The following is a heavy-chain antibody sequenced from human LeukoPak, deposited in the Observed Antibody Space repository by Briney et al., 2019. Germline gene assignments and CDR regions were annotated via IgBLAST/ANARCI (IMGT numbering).Heavy chain of an antibody. V-gene: IGHV1-18*01. Sequence: ASLRVSCKTTGYTFVSYGINWVRQAPGRGLEWIGWISPYHGNTNFAQNFQDRLTMTTDTSTSTAYMELRGLMSDDTAVYYCARDSLPRRYFYYYMDVWGTGTTVIVSS. CDR2: ISPYHGNT. CDR3: ARDSLPRRYFYYYMDV. J-gene: IGHJ6*03. D-gene: IGHD6-25*01. CDR1: GYTFVSYG.